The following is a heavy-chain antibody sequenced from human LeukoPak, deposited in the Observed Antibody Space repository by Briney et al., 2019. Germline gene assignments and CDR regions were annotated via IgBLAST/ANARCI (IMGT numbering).Heavy chain of an antibody. V-gene: IGHV1-8*01. CDR1: GYTFTSYD. J-gene: IGHJ4*02. CDR2: MNPNSGNT. D-gene: IGHD3-10*01. CDR3: ARVGVWFGELSY. Sequence: ASVKVSCKASGYTFTSYDINWVRQATGQGLEWTGWMNPNSGNTGYAQKFQGRVTMTRNTSISTAYMELSSLRSEDTAVYYCARVGVWFGELSYWGQGTLVTVSS.